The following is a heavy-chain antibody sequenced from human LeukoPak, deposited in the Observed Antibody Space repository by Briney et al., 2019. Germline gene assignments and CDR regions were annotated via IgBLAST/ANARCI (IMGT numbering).Heavy chain of an antibody. CDR3: ARCDVVVVAATQGGDAFDI. V-gene: IGHV1-2*02. CDR2: IDPNSGGT. D-gene: IGHD2-15*01. J-gene: IGHJ3*02. Sequence: ASVKVSCKASGYTFTVYYIHWVRQAPGQGLEWMGWIDPNSGGTNYAQKFQGRVTITADKSTSTAYMELSSLRSEDTAVYYCARCDVVVVAATQGGDAFDIWGQGTMVTVSS. CDR1: GYTFTVYY.